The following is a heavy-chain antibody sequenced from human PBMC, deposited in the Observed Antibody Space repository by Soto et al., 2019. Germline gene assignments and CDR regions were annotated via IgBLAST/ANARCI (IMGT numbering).Heavy chain of an antibody. J-gene: IGHJ5*02. CDR2: ISYDGSNK. CDR3: AKDRRRVLRYSLDP. D-gene: IGHD3-9*01. CDR1: GFTFSSYG. V-gene: IGHV3-30*18. Sequence: QVQLVGSGGGVVQPGGSLRLSCAASGFTFSSYGMHWVRQAPGKGLEWVAVISYDGSNKYYADSVKGRFTISRDNSNNTLYLQMNSLRAEDTAVYYCAKDRRRVLRYSLDPWGQGTLVTVSS.